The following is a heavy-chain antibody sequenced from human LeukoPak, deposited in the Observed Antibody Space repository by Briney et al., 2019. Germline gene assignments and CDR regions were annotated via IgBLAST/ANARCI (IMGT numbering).Heavy chain of an antibody. J-gene: IGHJ4*02. CDR3: ARARYYDILTGYYHFDY. CDR2: IIPIFGTA. D-gene: IGHD3-9*01. V-gene: IGHV1-69*05. Sequence: GSSVKVSCKASGDTFSSYAISWVRQAPGQGLEWMGGIIPIFGTANYAQKFQGRVTITTDESTSTAYMELSSLRSEDTAVYYCARARYYDILTGYYHFDYWGQGTLVTVSS. CDR1: GDTFSSYA.